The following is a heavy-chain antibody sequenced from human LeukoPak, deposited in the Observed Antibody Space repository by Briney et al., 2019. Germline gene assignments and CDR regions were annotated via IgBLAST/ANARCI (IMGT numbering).Heavy chain of an antibody. D-gene: IGHD6-19*01. J-gene: IGHJ6*02. CDR1: GGSISSYY. CDR2: IYYSGST. Sequence: PSETLSLTCTVSGGSISSYYWSWIRRPPGKGLEWIGNIYYSGSTNYNPSLKSRVTISVDTSKNQFSLKLSSVTAADTAVYYCARQVAVAGYYYYYGMDVWGQGTTVTVSS. CDR3: ARQVAVAGYYYYYGMDV. V-gene: IGHV4-59*08.